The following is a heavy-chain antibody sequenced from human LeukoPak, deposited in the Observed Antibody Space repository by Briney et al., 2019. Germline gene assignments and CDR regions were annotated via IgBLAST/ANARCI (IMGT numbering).Heavy chain of an antibody. V-gene: IGHV3-23*01. CDR3: AKGTVGGYDR. D-gene: IGHD5-12*01. CDR1: GFTFSSYA. Sequence: QSGGSLRLSCAASGFTFSSYAMSWVRQAPGKGLEWVSAISGSGGSTYYADSMRGRFTISRDNAKNTLYLQMNRLRAEDTAICTCAKGTVGGYDRWGQGTLVTVSS. J-gene: IGHJ5*02. CDR2: ISGSGGST.